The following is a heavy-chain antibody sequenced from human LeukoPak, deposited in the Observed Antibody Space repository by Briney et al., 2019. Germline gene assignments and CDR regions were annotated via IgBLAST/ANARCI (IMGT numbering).Heavy chain of an antibody. CDR1: GGSISSGGYF. Sequence: SQTLSLTCTVSGGSISSGGYFWSWIRQPPGKGLEWIGYIYHSGSTYYNPSLKSRVTISVDRSKNQFSLKLSPVTAADTAVYYCARVPSVAPYWYFDLWGRGTLVTVSS. V-gene: IGHV4-30-2*01. CDR3: ARVPSVAPYWYFDL. CDR2: IYHSGST. J-gene: IGHJ2*01. D-gene: IGHD5-12*01.